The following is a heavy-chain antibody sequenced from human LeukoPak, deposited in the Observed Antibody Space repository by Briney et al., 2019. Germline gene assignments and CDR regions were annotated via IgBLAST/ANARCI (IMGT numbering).Heavy chain of an antibody. Sequence: SETLSLTCAVYGGSFSGYYWSWIRQPPGKGLEWIGEIDHSGSTNYNPSLKSRLTISVDTSKNQFSLKLSSVTAADTAVYYCARGSSWYGDWFDPWGQGTLVTVSS. V-gene: IGHV4-34*01. D-gene: IGHD6-13*01. CDR2: IDHSGST. CDR1: GGSFSGYY. CDR3: ARGSSWYGDWFDP. J-gene: IGHJ5*02.